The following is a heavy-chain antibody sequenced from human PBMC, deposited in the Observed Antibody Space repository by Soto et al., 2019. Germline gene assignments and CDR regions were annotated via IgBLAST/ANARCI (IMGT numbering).Heavy chain of an antibody. D-gene: IGHD4-17*01. CDR3: ARITYGDRDY. J-gene: IGHJ4*02. CDR2: SRNKAKSYTT. Sequence: EVQLVESGGGLVQPGGSLRLSCAIFGFTLSDHHMDWIRQAPGKGLEWVGRSRNKAKSYTTDYAASVKGRVTISRDDSQNSLYLQLNSLKTEDTAVYYCARITYGDRDYWGQGTLVTVSS. CDR1: GFTLSDHH. V-gene: IGHV3-72*01.